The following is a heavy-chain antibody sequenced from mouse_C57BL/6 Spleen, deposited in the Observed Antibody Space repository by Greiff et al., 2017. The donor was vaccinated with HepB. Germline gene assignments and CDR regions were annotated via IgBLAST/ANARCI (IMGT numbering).Heavy chain of an antibody. D-gene: IGHD1-1*01. V-gene: IGHV5-4*03. CDR3: ARSYYGSSYVWYFDY. Sequence: DVMLVESGGGLVKPGGSLKLSCAASGFTFSSYAMSWVRQTPEKRLEWVATISDGGSYTYYPDNVKGRFTISRDNAKNNLYLQMSHLKSEDTAMYYCARSYYGSSYVWYFDYWGQGTTLTVSS. J-gene: IGHJ2*01. CDR2: ISDGGSYT. CDR1: GFTFSSYA.